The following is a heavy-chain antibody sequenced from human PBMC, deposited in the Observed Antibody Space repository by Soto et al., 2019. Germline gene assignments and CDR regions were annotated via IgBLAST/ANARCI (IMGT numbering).Heavy chain of an antibody. J-gene: IGHJ4*02. D-gene: IGHD6-13*01. V-gene: IGHV3-11*06. CDR3: ARELDTAAAAEY. CDR2: ISSSSSYA. CDR1: GFTFSDYY. Sequence: GGSLRLSCAASGFTFSDYYMSWIRQAPGKGLEWVSYISSSSSYANYADSVKGRFTISRDNAKNSLYLQMNSLRAEDTAVYYCARELDTAAAAEYWGQGTLVTVSS.